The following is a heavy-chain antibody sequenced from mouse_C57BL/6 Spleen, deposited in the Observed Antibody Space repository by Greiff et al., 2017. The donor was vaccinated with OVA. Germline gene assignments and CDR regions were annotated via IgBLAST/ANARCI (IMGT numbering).Heavy chain of an antibody. V-gene: IGHV1-55*01. Sequence: QVQLQQPGAELVKPGASVKMSCKASGYTFTSYWITWVKQRPGQGLEWIGDIYPGSGSTNYNEKFKSKATLTVDTSSSTAYMQLSSLTSEDSAVYYCARGQFGDGYYAYFDYWGQGTTLTVSS. J-gene: IGHJ2*01. CDR1: GYTFTSYW. CDR3: ARGQFGDGYYAYFDY. CDR2: IYPGSGST. D-gene: IGHD2-3*01.